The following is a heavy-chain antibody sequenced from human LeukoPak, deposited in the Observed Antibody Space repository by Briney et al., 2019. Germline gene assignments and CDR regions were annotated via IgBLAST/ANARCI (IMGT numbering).Heavy chain of an antibody. V-gene: IGHV1-2*02. CDR1: GYTFTGYY. D-gene: IGHD4-11*01. Sequence: GASVKVSCKASGYTFTGYYMHWVRQAPGQGLEWMGWNNPKNGGTNYAQKFQGRVTMTRDTSISTAYMELSRLTSDDTAVYYCARDAIVRDYSNSDYWGQGTLVTVSS. J-gene: IGHJ4*02. CDR2: NNPKNGGT. CDR3: ARDAIVRDYSNSDY.